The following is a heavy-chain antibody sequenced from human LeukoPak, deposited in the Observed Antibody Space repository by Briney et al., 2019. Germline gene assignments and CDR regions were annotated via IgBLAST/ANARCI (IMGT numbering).Heavy chain of an antibody. J-gene: IGHJ3*02. D-gene: IGHD3-22*01. V-gene: IGHV3-23*01. CDR1: GFTFSSYA. Sequence: GGSLRLSCAASGFTFSSYAMSWVRQAPGKGLEWVSAISGSGGSTYYADSVKGRFTISRDNSKNTLYLQMNSLRAEDTAVYYCAKIRITMIVGPRDAFDIWGQGTMVTVSS. CDR2: ISGSGGST. CDR3: AKIRITMIVGPRDAFDI.